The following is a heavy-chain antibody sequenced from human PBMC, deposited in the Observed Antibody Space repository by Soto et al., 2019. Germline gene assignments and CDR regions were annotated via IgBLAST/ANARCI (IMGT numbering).Heavy chain of an antibody. D-gene: IGHD2-21*01. CDR1: GGSISSGGYY. Sequence: SETLSLTCTVSGGSISSGGYYWSWIRQHPGKGLEWIGYIYYSGSTCYNPSLKSRVTTSVDTSKNQFSLKLSSVTAADTAVYYCARDRAIGPIPDWGQGTLVTVSS. CDR2: IYYSGST. V-gene: IGHV4-31*03. CDR3: ARDRAIGPIPD. J-gene: IGHJ4*02.